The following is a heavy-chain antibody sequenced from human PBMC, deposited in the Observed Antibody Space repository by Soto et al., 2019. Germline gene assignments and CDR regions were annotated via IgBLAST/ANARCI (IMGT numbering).Heavy chain of an antibody. CDR2: TYYRSNWRH. J-gene: IGHJ5*02. CDR3: ARGGAGSCFDL. D-gene: IGHD1-26*01. CDR1: GDSVSSNTAA. Sequence: SQTLSLTCALSGDSVSSNTAAWNWIRSSPSRGLEWLGRTYYRSNWRHDYAVSVKSRITVNPNTSKNHFSLQLNSVTPDDTAVYYCARGGAGSCFDLWGQGTLVTVSS. V-gene: IGHV6-1*01.